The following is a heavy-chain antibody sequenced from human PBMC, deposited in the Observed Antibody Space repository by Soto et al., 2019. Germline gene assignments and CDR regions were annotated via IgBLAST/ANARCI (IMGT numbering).Heavy chain of an antibody. CDR3: ARMVRGVRDHYYYGMDV. V-gene: IGHV4-59*01. J-gene: IGHJ6*02. Sequence: NPSETLSLTCTVSGGSISSYYWSWIRQPPGKGLEWIGYIYYSGSTNYNPSLKSRVTISVDTSKNQFSLKLSSVTAADTAVYYCARMVRGVRDHYYYGMDVWGQGTTVTVSS. CDR1: GGSISSYY. CDR2: IYYSGST. D-gene: IGHD3-10*01.